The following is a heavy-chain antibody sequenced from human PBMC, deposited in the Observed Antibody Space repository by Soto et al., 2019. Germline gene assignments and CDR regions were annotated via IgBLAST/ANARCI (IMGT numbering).Heavy chain of an antibody. Sequence: SSETLSLTCAVSGGSISSSNWWSWVRQPPGKGLEWIGEIYHSGSTNYNPSLKSRVTISVDKSKNQFSLKLSSVTAADTAVYYCARDQPEDPGGFDYWGQGTLVTVSS. J-gene: IGHJ4*02. V-gene: IGHV4-4*02. CDR1: GGSISSSNW. D-gene: IGHD1-26*01. CDR3: ARDQPEDPGGFDY. CDR2: IYHSGST.